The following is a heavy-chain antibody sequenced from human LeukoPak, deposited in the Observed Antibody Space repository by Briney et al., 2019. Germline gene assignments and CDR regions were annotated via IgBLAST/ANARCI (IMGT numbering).Heavy chain of an antibody. Sequence: SETLSLTCTVSGGSISSSSYYWGWIRQPPGKGLEWIGSIYYSGSTYYNPSLKSRVTISVDTSKNQFSLKLSSVTAADTAVYYCARGVGTRATAIPGDWFDPWGQGTLVTVSS. CDR3: ARGVGTRATAIPGDWFDP. J-gene: IGHJ5*02. D-gene: IGHD2-2*02. V-gene: IGHV4-39*07. CDR1: GGSISSSSYY. CDR2: IYYSGST.